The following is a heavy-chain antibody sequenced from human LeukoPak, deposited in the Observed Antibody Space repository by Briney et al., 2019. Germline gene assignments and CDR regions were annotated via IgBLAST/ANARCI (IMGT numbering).Heavy chain of an antibody. V-gene: IGHV4-34*01. Sequence: SETLSLTCAVYGGSFSGYYWSWIRQPPGEGLEWIGEINHSGSTNYNPSLKSRVTISVDTSKNQFSLKLSSVTAADTAVYYCARNVGYYYGSGSYRDYWGQGTLVTVSS. CDR2: INHSGST. D-gene: IGHD3-10*01. CDR3: ARNVGYYYGSGSYRDY. J-gene: IGHJ4*02. CDR1: GGSFSGYY.